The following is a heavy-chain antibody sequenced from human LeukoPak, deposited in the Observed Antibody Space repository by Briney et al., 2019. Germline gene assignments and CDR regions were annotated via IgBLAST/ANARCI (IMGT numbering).Heavy chain of an antibody. J-gene: IGHJ4*02. CDR3: ARDYYYDSSGYFGFLDY. D-gene: IGHD3-22*01. V-gene: IGHV3-33*01. CDR1: GFTFSSYG. Sequence: GRSLRLSCAASGFTFSSYGMHWVRQAPGKGLEWVAVIWYDGSNKYYADSVKGRFTISRDNSKNTLYLQMNSLRAEDTAVYYCARDYYYDSSGYFGFLDYWGQGTLVTVSS. CDR2: IWYDGSNK.